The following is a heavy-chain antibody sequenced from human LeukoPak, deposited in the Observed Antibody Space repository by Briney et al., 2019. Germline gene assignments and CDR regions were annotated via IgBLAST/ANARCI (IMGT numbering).Heavy chain of an antibody. V-gene: IGHV3-7*01. CDR1: GFTFSSYW. Sequence: GGSLRLSCAASGFTFSSYWMSWVRQAPGKGLEWVANIKQDGSEKYYVDSVKGRFTISRDNAKNSLYLQMNSLRAEDTAVYYCARKDSPQTKHDHTAEYFQHWGQGTLVTVSS. CDR3: ARKDSPQTKHDHTAEYFQH. D-gene: IGHD1/OR15-1a*01. CDR2: IKQDGSEK. J-gene: IGHJ1*01.